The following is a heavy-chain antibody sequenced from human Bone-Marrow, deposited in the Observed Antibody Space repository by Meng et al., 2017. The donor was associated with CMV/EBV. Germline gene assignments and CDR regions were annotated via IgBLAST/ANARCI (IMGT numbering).Heavy chain of an antibody. D-gene: IGHD2-2*01. V-gene: IGHV1-69*05. Sequence: SVKVSCKASGGTFSSYAISWVRQAPGQGLEWMGGIIPIFGTANYAQKFQGRVTITTDESTSTAYMELSSLRPEDTAVYYCASWDSIVVVPAASRYYYGMDVWGQGTTVTVSS. J-gene: IGHJ6*02. CDR2: IIPIFGTA. CDR3: ASWDSIVVVPAASRYYYGMDV. CDR1: GGTFSSYA.